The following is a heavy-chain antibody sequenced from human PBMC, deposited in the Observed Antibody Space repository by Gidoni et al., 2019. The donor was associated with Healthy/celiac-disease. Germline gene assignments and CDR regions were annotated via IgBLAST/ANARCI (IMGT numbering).Heavy chain of an antibody. V-gene: IGHV1-8*01. Sequence: QVQLVQSGAEVKKPGASVKVSCKASGYTFPSYDINWVRQATGQGLEWMGWMNPNSGNTGYAQKFQGRVTMTRNTSISTAYMELSSLRSEDTAVYYCARGGSGYYGSGSYPDDYWGQGTLVTVSS. J-gene: IGHJ4*02. CDR1: GYTFPSYD. CDR3: ARGGSGYYGSGSYPDDY. CDR2: MNPNSGNT. D-gene: IGHD3-10*01.